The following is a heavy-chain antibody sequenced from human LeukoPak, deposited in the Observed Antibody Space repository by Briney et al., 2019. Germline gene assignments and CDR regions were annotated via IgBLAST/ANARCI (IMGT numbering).Heavy chain of an antibody. D-gene: IGHD5-18*01. J-gene: IGHJ4*02. Sequence: PGGSLRLSYAASGFIFSTYWMHWVRQAPGKGLVWVSHINSDGSSTTYADSVKGRFTIFRDNAKNTLYLQMNSLRAEDTAVYYCARDLSYGYDYWGQGTLVTVSS. CDR3: ARDLSYGYDY. CDR2: INSDGSST. CDR1: GFIFSTYW. V-gene: IGHV3-74*01.